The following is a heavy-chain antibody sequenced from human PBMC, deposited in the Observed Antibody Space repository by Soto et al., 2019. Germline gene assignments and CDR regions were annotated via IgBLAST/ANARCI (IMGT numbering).Heavy chain of an antibody. CDR3: ARHPISGPSGERLYFDY. CDR2: IYYSGST. J-gene: IGHJ4*02. V-gene: IGHV4-39*01. CDR1: GGSISSSSYY. D-gene: IGHD2-15*01. Sequence: QLQLQESGPGLVKPSETLSLTCTVSGGSISSSSYYWGWIRQPPGKGLEWIGRIYYSGSTYYNPSLKSRVTISVDTSKNQFSLKLSSGTAADTAVYYCARHPISGPSGERLYFDYWGQGTLVTVSS.